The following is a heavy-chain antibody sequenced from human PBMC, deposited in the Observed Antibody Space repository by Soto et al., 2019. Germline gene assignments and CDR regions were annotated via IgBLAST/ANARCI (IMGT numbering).Heavy chain of an antibody. V-gene: IGHV4-31*03. CDR1: GGSISSGDYY. Sequence: QVQLQESGPGLVKASETLSLTCSVSGGSISSGDYYWSWIRQHPGKGPEWIGYIGDSGSTYYNPSLKSRVAISMDTSKNQFSLILTSASDADTAVYYCARVLLRWFDSWGHGTLVTVSS. J-gene: IGHJ5*01. CDR3: ARVLLRWFDS. CDR2: IGDSGST.